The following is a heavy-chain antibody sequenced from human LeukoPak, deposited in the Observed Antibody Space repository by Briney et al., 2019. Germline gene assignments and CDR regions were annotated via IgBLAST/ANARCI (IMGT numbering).Heavy chain of an antibody. CDR2: ISGSGGST. CDR3: AKDESDHDGFSSSWYPFDY. J-gene: IGHJ4*02. Sequence: GGSLRLSCAASGFTFSSYAMSWVRQAPGKGVEGGSGISGSGGSTYYADSVKGRFTISRDNSKNTPYLQMNSLRAEDTAVYYCAKDESDHDGFSSSWYPFDYWGQGTLVTVSS. CDR1: GFTFSSYA. V-gene: IGHV3-23*01. D-gene: IGHD6-13*01.